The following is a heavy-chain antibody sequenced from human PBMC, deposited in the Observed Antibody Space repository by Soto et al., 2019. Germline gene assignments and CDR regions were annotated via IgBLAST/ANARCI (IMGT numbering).Heavy chain of an antibody. V-gene: IGHV4-39*01. J-gene: IGHJ4*02. D-gene: IGHD2-15*01. CDR2: IYYSGST. CDR3: ARRFGTKDSFDY. Sequence: TSETLSLTCTVSGGSISSSSYYWGWIRQPPGKGLEWIGSIYYSGSTYYNPSLKSRVTISVDTSKNQFSLKLSSVTAADTAVYYCARRFGTKDSFDYWGQGTLVTVSS. CDR1: GGSISSSSYY.